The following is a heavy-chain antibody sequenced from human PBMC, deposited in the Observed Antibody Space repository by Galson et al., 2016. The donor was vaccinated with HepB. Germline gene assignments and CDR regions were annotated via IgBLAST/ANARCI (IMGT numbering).Heavy chain of an antibody. J-gene: IGHJ4*02. V-gene: IGHV3-33*01. Sequence: SLRLSCAGSGFTFSSYYMNWVRQAPGKGLEWVALIWYDGNNKYYADSVKGRFTISRDNPKNTLYLQMNSLRAEDTAVYYCARERPDIAVAAFDYWGQGTLVTVSS. D-gene: IGHD6-19*01. CDR3: ARERPDIAVAAFDY. CDR1: GFTFSSYY. CDR2: IWYDGNNK.